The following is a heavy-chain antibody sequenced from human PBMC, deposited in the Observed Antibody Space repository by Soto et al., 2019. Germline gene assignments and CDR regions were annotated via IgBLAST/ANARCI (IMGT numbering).Heavy chain of an antibody. V-gene: IGHV4-59*12. J-gene: IGHJ4*02. CDR3: ARAKYSSPGFDY. CDR1: GGSISSDY. Sequence: SETLSLTCTVSGGSISSDYWSWIRQPPGKGLEWIGYIYYTGSTNYNPSLKSRVIISVDTSKNQFSLKLSSVTAADTAVYYCARAKYSSPGFDYWGQGTLVTVSS. CDR2: IYYTGST. D-gene: IGHD6-6*01.